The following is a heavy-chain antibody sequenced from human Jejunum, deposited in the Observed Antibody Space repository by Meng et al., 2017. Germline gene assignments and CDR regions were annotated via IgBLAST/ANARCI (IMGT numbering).Heavy chain of an antibody. J-gene: IGHJ4*02. CDR2: IKVDGSER. V-gene: IGHV3-7*01. Sequence: GGSLRLSCAASGFTFSNSWMTWVLQAPGEGLEWVTCIKVDGSERYYVDSVKGRFTISRDNAKNSLFLEMNSLRAEDTAVYYCTTYTNPGYWGQGTLVTVSS. CDR3: TTYTNPGY. D-gene: IGHD5-18*01. CDR1: GFTFSNSW.